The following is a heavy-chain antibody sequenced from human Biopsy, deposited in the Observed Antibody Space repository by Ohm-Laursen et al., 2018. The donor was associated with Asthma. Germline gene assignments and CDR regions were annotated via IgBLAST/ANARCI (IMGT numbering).Heavy chain of an antibody. CDR3: ASQSSGPDFWSGYYYFDY. V-gene: IGHV3-30*03. D-gene: IGHD3-3*01. CDR1: GFTFSSYG. J-gene: IGHJ4*02. Sequence: SLRLSCAATGFTFSSYGMYWVRQAPGKGLEWVAVISYDGSNKYYADSVKGRFTISRDNSKNTLYLQMNSLRAEDTAVYYCASQSSGPDFWSGYYYFDYWGQGTLVTVSS. CDR2: ISYDGSNK.